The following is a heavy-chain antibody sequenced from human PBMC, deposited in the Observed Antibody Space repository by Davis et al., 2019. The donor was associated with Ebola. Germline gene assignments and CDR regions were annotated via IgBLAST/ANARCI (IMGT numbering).Heavy chain of an antibody. D-gene: IGHD2-15*01. CDR1: GYTFTSYD. V-gene: IGHV1-8*01. CDR2: MNPTSGNT. J-gene: IGHJ4*02. Sequence: AASVKVSCKASGYTFTSYDINWVRQAPGQGLEWMGWMNPTSGNTGYAQKFQGRVTMTRNTSISTAYMEVSSLRSEDTAVYYCARRLGVSKDTRHDHWGQGTLVTVS. CDR3: ARRLGVSKDTRHDH.